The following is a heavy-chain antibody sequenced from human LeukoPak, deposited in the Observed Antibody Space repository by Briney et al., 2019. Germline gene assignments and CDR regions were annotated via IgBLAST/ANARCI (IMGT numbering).Heavy chain of an antibody. V-gene: IGHV4-38-2*02. CDR1: GYSISSGYY. Sequence: SETLSLTCTVSGYSISSGYYWGWIRQPPGKGLEWIGSIYHSGSTYYNPSLKSRVTISVDTSKNQFSLKLSSVTAADTAVYYCARGPHYYYDSSGFFDYWGQGTLVTVSS. D-gene: IGHD3-22*01. CDR2: IYHSGST. CDR3: ARGPHYYYDSSGFFDY. J-gene: IGHJ4*02.